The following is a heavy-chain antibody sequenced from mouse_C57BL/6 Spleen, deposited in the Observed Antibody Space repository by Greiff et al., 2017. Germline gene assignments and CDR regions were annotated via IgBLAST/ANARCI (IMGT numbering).Heavy chain of an antibody. Sequence: DVQLQESGPGLVKPSQSLSLTCSVTGYSITSGYYWNWIRQFPGNKLEWMGYISYDGSNNYNPSLKNRISITRDTSKNQFFLKLNSVTTEDTATYYCARPHYYGSSWDYAMDYWGQGTSVTVSS. CDR3: ARPHYYGSSWDYAMDY. J-gene: IGHJ4*01. CDR1: GYSITSGYY. V-gene: IGHV3-6*01. CDR2: ISYDGSN. D-gene: IGHD1-1*01.